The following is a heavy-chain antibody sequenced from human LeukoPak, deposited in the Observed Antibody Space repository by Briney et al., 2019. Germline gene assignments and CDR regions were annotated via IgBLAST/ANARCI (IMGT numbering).Heavy chain of an antibody. J-gene: IGHJ4*02. D-gene: IGHD5-24*01. CDR2: IYPGDSDT. CDR3: ARRHSRKCYNESVDY. V-gene: IGHV5-51*01. CDR1: GYSFTSYW. Sequence: GESLKISCKGSGYSFTSYWTGWVRQMPGKGLEWMGIIYPGDSDTRYSPSFQGQATVSADKSISTAYLQWSSLKASDTAVYYCARRHSRKCYNESVDYWGQGTLVTVSS.